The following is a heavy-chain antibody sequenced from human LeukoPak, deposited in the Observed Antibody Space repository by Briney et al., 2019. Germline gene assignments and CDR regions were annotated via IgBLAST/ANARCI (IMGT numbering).Heavy chain of an antibody. J-gene: IGHJ4*02. D-gene: IGHD4-17*01. CDR1: GGSISSYY. V-gene: IGHV4-59*01. Sequence: SETLSLTCTVSGGSISSYYWSWIRQPPGKGLEWIGYIYYSGSTNYNPSLKSRVTISVDTSKNQCSLKLSSVTAADTAVYYCARGTTVTALDYWGQGTLVTVSS. CDR2: IYYSGST. CDR3: ARGTTVTALDY.